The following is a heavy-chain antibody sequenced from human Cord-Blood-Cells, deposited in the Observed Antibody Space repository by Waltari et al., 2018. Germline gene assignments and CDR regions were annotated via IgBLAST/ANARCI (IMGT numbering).Heavy chain of an antibody. Sequence: EVQLVESGGGLVQPGGSLRLSCAASGFTFSSYWMSWVRQAPGKGLEWVANIKQDGSEKYYVDSVKVRFTISRDNAKNSLYRQMNSLRAEETAVYYCARDKGLQQLVFDYWGQGTLVTVSS. CDR1: GFTFSSYW. D-gene: IGHD6-13*01. V-gene: IGHV3-7*01. J-gene: IGHJ4*02. CDR3: ARDKGLQQLVFDY. CDR2: IKQDGSEK.